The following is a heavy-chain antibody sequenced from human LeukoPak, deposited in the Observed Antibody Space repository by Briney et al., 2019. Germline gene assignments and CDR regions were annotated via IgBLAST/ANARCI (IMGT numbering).Heavy chain of an antibody. CDR3: AKDLSVPRDYFDY. Sequence: GGSLRLSCAASGFTFSSYAMSWVRQAPGKGLEWVSAISGSGGSTYYADSVKGRFTISRDNSKNTLYLQTNSLRAEDTAVYYCAKDLSVPRDYFDYWGQGTLVTVSS. V-gene: IGHV3-23*01. J-gene: IGHJ4*02. CDR1: GFTFSSYA. CDR2: ISGSGGST.